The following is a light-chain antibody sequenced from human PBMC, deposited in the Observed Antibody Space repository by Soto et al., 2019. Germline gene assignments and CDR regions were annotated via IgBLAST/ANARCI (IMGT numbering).Light chain of an antibody. CDR2: GVS. CDR3: QQYNNWPPWT. V-gene: IGKV3-15*01. CDR1: QTIGSTY. Sequence: EVVLTQSPGTLSLSPGETATLSCRASQTIGSTYLAWYHQKPGQAPRLLIYGVSTRATGIPARFSGSGSGTEFTLPISSLQSEDFAVYYCQQYNNWPPWTFGQGTKV. J-gene: IGKJ1*01.